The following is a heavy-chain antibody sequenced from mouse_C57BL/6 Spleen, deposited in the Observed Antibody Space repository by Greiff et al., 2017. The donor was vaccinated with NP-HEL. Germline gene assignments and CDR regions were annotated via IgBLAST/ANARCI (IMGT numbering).Heavy chain of an antibody. CDR1: GYSITSGYY. Sequence: EVKVEESGPGLVKPSQSLSLTCSVTGYSITSGYYWNWIRQFPGNKLEWMGYISYDGSNNYNPSLKNRISITRDTSKNQFFLKLNSVTTEDTATYYCALYDYERGHYFDYWGQGTTLTVSS. V-gene: IGHV3-6*01. J-gene: IGHJ2*01. CDR2: ISYDGSN. CDR3: ALYDYERGHYFDY. D-gene: IGHD2-4*01.